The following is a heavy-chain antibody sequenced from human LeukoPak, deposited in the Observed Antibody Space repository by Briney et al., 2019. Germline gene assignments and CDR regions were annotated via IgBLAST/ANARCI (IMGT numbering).Heavy chain of an antibody. CDR3: ARRGD. CDR2: INHSGST. V-gene: IGHV4-34*01. Sequence: SETLSLTCAVYGGTFSGYYWSWIRKPPGKGLEWIGEINHSGSTNYNPSLKSRVTISVDTSKNQFSLKLSSVTAADTAVYYCARRGDWGQGTLVTVST. CDR1: GGTFSGYY. D-gene: IGHD3-10*01. J-gene: IGHJ4*02.